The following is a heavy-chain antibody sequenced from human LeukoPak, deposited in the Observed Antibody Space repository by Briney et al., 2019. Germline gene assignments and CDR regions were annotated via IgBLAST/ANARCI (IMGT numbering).Heavy chain of an antibody. J-gene: IGHJ4*02. CDR1: GFTFSSYA. CDR2: ISYDGSNK. CDR3: ARDRRKYNWNYSQATDY. D-gene: IGHD1-7*01. V-gene: IGHV3-30-3*01. Sequence: PGGSLRLSCAASGFTFSSYAMHWVRQAPGKGLEWVAVISYDGSNKYYADSVKGRFTISRDNSKNTLYLQMNSLRAEDTAVYYCARDRRKYNWNYSQATDYWGQGTLVTVSS.